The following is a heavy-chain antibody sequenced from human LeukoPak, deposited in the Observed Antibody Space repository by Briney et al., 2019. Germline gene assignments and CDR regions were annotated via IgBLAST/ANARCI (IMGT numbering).Heavy chain of an antibody. V-gene: IGHV4-4*07. CDR1: GGSISSYY. D-gene: IGHD6-13*01. Sequence: SETLSLTCTVSGGSISSYYWSWIRQPPGKGLEWIGRIYTSGSTNYNPSLKSRVTMSVDTSKNQFSLKLSSVTAADTAVYYCARAYSSSWYENDAFDIWGQGTMVTVSS. CDR2: IYTSGST. J-gene: IGHJ3*02. CDR3: ARAYSSSWYENDAFDI.